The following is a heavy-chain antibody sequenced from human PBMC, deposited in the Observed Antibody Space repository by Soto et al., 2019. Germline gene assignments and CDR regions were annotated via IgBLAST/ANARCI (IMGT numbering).Heavy chain of an antibody. V-gene: IGHV1-69*02. CDR1: GGTFSSYT. D-gene: IGHD1-1*01. J-gene: IGHJ6*02. CDR3: ARARVQPPVYYGMAV. Sequence: QVQLVQSGAEVKKPGSSVKVSCKASGGTFSSYTISWVRQAPGQGLEWMGRIIPILGIANYAQKFQGRVTITADKSTSPAYSELSSLRSEDTPVYYCARARVQPPVYYGMAVWGQGTTVTVSS. CDR2: IIPILGIA.